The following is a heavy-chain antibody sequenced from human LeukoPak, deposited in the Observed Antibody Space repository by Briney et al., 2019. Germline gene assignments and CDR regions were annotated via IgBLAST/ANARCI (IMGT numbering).Heavy chain of an antibody. CDR2: IYYSGST. D-gene: IGHD3-16*01. Sequence: PSETLSLTCTVSGGSISSSSYYWGWIRQPPGKGLEWIGSIYYSGSTYYNPSLKSRVTISVDTSKNQFSLKLSSVTAADTAVYYCAKPAYAGYYYYMDVWGKGTTVTVSS. CDR3: AKPAYAGYYYYMDV. V-gene: IGHV4-39*01. J-gene: IGHJ6*03. CDR1: GGSISSSSYY.